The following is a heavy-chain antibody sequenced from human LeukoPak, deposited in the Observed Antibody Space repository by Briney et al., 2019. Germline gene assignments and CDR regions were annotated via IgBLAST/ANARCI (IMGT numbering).Heavy chain of an antibody. D-gene: IGHD7-27*01. J-gene: IGHJ4*02. CDR2: IYSSGST. CDR1: GASISGSGYY. Sequence: SETLSLTCAVSGASISGSGYYWGWIRQPPGKGLEWIGNIYSSGSTYYNASLQSRVTISIDTSKNQFSLKLSSVTAADTAVYYCASNTGTVFDYWGQGALVTVSS. CDR3: ASNTGTVFDY. V-gene: IGHV4-39*07.